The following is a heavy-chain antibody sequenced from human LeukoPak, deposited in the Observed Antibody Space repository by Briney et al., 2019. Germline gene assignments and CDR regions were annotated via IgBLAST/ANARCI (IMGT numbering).Heavy chain of an antibody. CDR2: IHGDGRTT. CDR1: GFTFSSYW. Sequence: QPGGSLRLSCAASGFTFSSYWIHWVRQVPGKGLVWVSRIHGDGRTTTYADSVKGRFTISRDNAKNTLYLQMNSLRAEDTAVYYCAKDGYSSGWCFDYWGQGTLVTVSS. CDR3: AKDGYSSGWCFDY. J-gene: IGHJ4*02. V-gene: IGHV3-74*01. D-gene: IGHD6-19*01.